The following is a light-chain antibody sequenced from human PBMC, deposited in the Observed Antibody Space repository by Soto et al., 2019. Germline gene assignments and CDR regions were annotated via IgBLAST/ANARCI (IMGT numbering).Light chain of an antibody. CDR1: QSVSNN. Sequence: EIVMTQSPATLSVSPGERATLSCRASQSVSNNLAWYQKKPGQAPRLLIYAASTRATGIPDMFSGSGSGTEFTLTISSLQSEDFAVYYCQQYNNWWTFGEGTRVEIK. V-gene: IGKV3-15*01. J-gene: IGKJ1*01. CDR3: QQYNNWWT. CDR2: AAS.